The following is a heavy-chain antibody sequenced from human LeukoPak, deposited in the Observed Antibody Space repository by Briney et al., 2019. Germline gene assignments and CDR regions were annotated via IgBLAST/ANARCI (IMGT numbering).Heavy chain of an antibody. CDR3: ARDDALVPTGSFDF. D-gene: IGHD5-12*01. V-gene: IGHV1-18*01. CDR2: ISAYNGST. J-gene: IGHJ4*02. CDR1: GYTFSSYG. Sequence: ASVKVSCKASGYTFSSYGINWVRQAPGQGLEWMGWISAYNGSTNYAQKLQGRVTMTTVTSTSTAYMELTSLRSDDTAVYYCARDDALVPTGSFDFWGQGTLVTVSS.